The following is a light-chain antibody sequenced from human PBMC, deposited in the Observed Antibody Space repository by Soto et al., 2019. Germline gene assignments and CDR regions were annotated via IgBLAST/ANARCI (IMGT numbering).Light chain of an antibody. CDR2: DVS. V-gene: IGKV1-5*01. J-gene: IGKJ1*01. CDR1: QTISTW. CDR3: QKYNSFWT. Sequence: DIQMTQSPATLSASVGDRVTISCRASQTISTWLAWYQQKPGKAPKLLIYDVSILESGVPSSVSGSGSGTEFTLTISSLPPEDFANYYCQKYNSFWTFGQGTKVVLK.